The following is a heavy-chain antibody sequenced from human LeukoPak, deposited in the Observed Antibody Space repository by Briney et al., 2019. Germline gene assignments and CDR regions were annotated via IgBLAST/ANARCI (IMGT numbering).Heavy chain of an antibody. J-gene: IGHJ6*03. CDR3: ARDGKFGRPDYYYMDV. D-gene: IGHD3/OR15-3a*01. V-gene: IGHV4-59*01. CDR2: IYYSGST. Sequence: SETLSLTCTVSGGSISSYYWSWIRQPPGKGLEWIGYIYYSGSTNYNPSLKSRVTISVDTSKNQFSLKLSSVTAADTAVYYCARDGKFGRPDYYYMDVWGKGTTVTVSS. CDR1: GGSISSYY.